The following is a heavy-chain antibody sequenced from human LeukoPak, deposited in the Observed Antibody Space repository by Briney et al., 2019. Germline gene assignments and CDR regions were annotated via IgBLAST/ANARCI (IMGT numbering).Heavy chain of an antibody. CDR2: IYTSGGT. J-gene: IGHJ4*02. CDR3: ARLTRLSTSPDRYYLDY. CDR1: GDSISSYY. D-gene: IGHD6-6*01. Sequence: SETLSLTCTVSGDSISSYYWSWIRQPPGKGLEWIGYIYTSGGTNYIPSLKGRVTISIDTSKNQFSLKLSSVTAADSAVYYCARLTRLSTSPDRYYLDYWGQGTLSPSPQ. V-gene: IGHV4-4*09.